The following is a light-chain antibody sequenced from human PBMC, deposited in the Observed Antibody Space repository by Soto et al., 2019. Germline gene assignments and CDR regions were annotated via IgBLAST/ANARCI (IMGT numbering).Light chain of an antibody. CDR3: CSYAGSRALGVV. V-gene: IGLV2-23*02. Sequence: QSALTQPASVSGSPGQSITISCTGTSSGVGSYNLVSWYQQHPGKAPKLMIYEVSKRPSGVSNRFSGSKSGNTASLTISGLQAEDEVDYYCCSYAGSRALGVVFGTGTKVTVL. CDR1: SSGVGSYNL. CDR2: EVS. J-gene: IGLJ1*01.